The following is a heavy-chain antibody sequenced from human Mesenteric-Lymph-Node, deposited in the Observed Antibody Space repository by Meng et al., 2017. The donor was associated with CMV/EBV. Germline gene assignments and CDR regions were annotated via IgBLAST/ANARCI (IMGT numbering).Heavy chain of an antibody. J-gene: IGHJ4*02. Sequence: GESLKISCAASGFTFSSYAMSWVRQAPGKGLEWVSAISGSGGSTYYADSVKGRFTISRDNAKNSLFLQMNSLRAEDTAMYYCTRDLYYFCGGDCYYFDVWGLGTLVTVSS. D-gene: IGHD2-21*01. CDR3: TRDLYYFCGGDCYYFDV. V-gene: IGHV3-23*01. CDR1: GFTFSSYA. CDR2: ISGSGGST.